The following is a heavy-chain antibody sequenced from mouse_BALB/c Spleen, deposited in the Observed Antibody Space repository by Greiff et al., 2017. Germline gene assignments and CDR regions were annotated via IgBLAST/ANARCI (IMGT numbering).Heavy chain of an antibody. CDR3: ARGITTVVKPWFAY. CDR2: ISSGGST. D-gene: IGHD1-1*01. V-gene: IGHV5-6-5*01. CDR1: GFTFSSYA. Sequence: EVQLVESGGGLVKPGGSLKLSCAASGFTFSSYAMSWVRQTPEKRLEWVASISSGGSTYYPDSVEGRFTISRDNARNILYLQMSSLRSEDTAMYYCARGITTVVKPWFAYWGQGTLVTVSA. J-gene: IGHJ3*01.